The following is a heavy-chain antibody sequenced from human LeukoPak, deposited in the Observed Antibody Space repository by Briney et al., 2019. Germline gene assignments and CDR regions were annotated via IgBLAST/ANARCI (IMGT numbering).Heavy chain of an antibody. CDR3: ARDGLHTAPFDY. V-gene: IGHV3-48*02. J-gene: IGHJ4*02. D-gene: IGHD5-18*01. CDR1: GFTFSSFT. Sequence: GGSLRLSCAASGFTFSSFTMNWVRQAPGKGLEWVSTVSDTGNIHYSDSVKGRFTISRDNAKNSLYLQMNSLRDEDTAVYYCARDGLHTAPFDYWGQGTLVTVSS. CDR2: VSDTGNI.